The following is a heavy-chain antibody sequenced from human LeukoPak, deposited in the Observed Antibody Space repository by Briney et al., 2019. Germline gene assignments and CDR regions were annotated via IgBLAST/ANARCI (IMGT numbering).Heavy chain of an antibody. D-gene: IGHD3-10*01. CDR3: ARAVNYGSANDY. V-gene: IGHV1-2*02. CDR1: GYTFTGYY. CDR2: INPNSGGT. Sequence: ASVKVSCKASGYTFTGYYMHWVRQAPGQGLEWMGWINPNSGGTNYAQKFQGRVTMTRDTSISTAYMELSRLRSDDTAAYYCARAVNYGSANDYWGQGTLVTVSS. J-gene: IGHJ4*02.